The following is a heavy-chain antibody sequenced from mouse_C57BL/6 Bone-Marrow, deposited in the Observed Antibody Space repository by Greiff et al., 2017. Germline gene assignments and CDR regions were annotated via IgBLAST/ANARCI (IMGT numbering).Heavy chain of an antibody. D-gene: IGHD1-1*01. CDR2: IRNKANSYTT. Sequence: DVMLVESGGGLVQPGGSLSLSCAASGFTFTDYYMSWVRQPPGKALEWLGFIRNKANSYTTEYSASVKGRFTISRDNSQSILYLQMNALRAEDSATYYCARSPLGTTVAPDYWGQGTTLTVSS. V-gene: IGHV7-3*01. CDR1: GFTFTDYY. CDR3: ARSPLGTTVAPDY. J-gene: IGHJ2*01.